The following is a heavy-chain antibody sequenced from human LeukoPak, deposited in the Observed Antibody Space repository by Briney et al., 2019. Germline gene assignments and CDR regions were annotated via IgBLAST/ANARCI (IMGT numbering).Heavy chain of an antibody. J-gene: IGHJ4*02. D-gene: IGHD6-13*01. CDR2: IRQDGNWR. V-gene: IGHV3-7*01. CDR1: GFTFSSYA. Sequence: GGSLRLSCAASGFTFSSYAMTWVRQAPGKGLEWVAHIRQDGNWRHHVDSVKGRFTISRDNSKNTLYLQMNSLRAEDTAVYYCANSIAAAGFWGQGTLVTVSS. CDR3: ANSIAAAGF.